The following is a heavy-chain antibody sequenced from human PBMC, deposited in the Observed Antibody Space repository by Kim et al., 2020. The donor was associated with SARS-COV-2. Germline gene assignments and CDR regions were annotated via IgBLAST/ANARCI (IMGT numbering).Heavy chain of an antibody. D-gene: IGHD3-9*01. CDR3: ARDRAYYGILTGYYNFDY. V-gene: IGHV3-30*04. CDR1: GFTFSNYA. Sequence: GGSLRLSCAASGFTFSNYAMHWVRQAPGKGLQWVAVISYDGSNKYYADSVKGRFTISRDISKNTLYLQMNSLRPEDTAVYYCARDRAYYGILTGYYNFDYWGQGTLVIVSS. CDR2: ISYDGSNK. J-gene: IGHJ4*02.